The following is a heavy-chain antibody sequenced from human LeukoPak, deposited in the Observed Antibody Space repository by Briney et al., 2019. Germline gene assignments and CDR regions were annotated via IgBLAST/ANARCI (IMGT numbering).Heavy chain of an antibody. Sequence: GGSLRLSCAASGFTFSSYDMSWVRQAPGKGLEWVSVISGSGGSTYYADSVEGRFTISRDSSKNTLYLQMNSLRAEDTAVYYCARLGDFDYWGQGTLVTVSS. CDR3: ARLGDFDY. CDR2: ISGSGGST. V-gene: IGHV3-23*01. J-gene: IGHJ4*02. CDR1: GFTFSSYD. D-gene: IGHD5-12*01.